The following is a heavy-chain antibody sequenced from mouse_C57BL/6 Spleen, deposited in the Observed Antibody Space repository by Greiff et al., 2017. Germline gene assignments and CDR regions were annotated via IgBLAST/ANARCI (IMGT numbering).Heavy chain of an antibody. D-gene: IGHD2-1*01. CDR2: INPSSGYT. V-gene: IGHV1-4*01. J-gene: IGHJ2*01. CDR1: GYTFTSYT. CDR3: ARSYYGYYGDYFDY. Sequence: QVQLQQSGAELARPGASVKMSCKASGYTFTSYTMHWVKQRPGQGLEWIGYINPSSGYTKYNQKFKDKATLTADKSSSTAYMQLISLTSEDSAFYYCARSYYGYYGDYFDYWGQGTTLTVSS.